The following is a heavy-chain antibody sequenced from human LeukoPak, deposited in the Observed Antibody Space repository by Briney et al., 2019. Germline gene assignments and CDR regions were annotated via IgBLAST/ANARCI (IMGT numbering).Heavy chain of an antibody. CDR1: GFAFSGYA. D-gene: IGHD1-26*01. V-gene: IGHV3-23*01. J-gene: IGHJ4*02. Sequence: GGSLSLSCTVSGFAFSGYAMSWVRQAPGKGPEWVSSIGARGDVTYSADSVKGRFTISRDNSKRTLFLQMNSLRAEDTAVYYCAKVHYTASFPGSFPGRNYFDSWGQGSLVTVFS. CDR2: IGARGDVT. CDR3: AKVHYTASFPGSFPGRNYFDS.